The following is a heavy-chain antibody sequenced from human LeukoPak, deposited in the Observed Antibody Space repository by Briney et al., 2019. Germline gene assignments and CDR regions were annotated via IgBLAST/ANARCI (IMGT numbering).Heavy chain of an antibody. V-gene: IGHV3-48*03. Sequence: GGTPRLSCAASGVTFSSYEINWVRHATVQWLQWISYISTSGSTIYYADSVKGRFTVSRDNAKNSLYLQMNSLRAEDTAVYYCARSGGYYDYWGQGTLVSVSS. CDR1: GVTFSSYE. J-gene: IGHJ4*02. D-gene: IGHD4-23*01. CDR2: ISTSGSTI. CDR3: ARSGGYYDY.